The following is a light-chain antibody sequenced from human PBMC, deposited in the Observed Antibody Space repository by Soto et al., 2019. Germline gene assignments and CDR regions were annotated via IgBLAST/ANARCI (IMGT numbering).Light chain of an antibody. V-gene: IGKV1-39*01. CDR3: QQSYSTPT. CDR1: QSISSY. CDR2: AAS. Sequence: EIQMTQSPSSLSASVGDRVTITCLASQSISSYLNWYQQKPGKAPKLLIYAASSLQSGVPSRFSGSGSGTDFTLTISSLQPEDFATYYCQQSYSTPTFGQGTKV. J-gene: IGKJ1*01.